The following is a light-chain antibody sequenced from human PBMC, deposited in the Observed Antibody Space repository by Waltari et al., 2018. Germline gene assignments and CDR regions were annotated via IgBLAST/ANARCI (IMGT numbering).Light chain of an antibody. CDR1: QSIGYY. CDR3: QQSYGLPWT. V-gene: IGKV1-39*01. CDR2: PTS. J-gene: IGKJ1*01. Sequence: DIQMTQSPSSLSASVGDRVTITCRASQSIGYYLNWYQQKAGRAPKLLIHPTSSLQSGAPSRFSGSGSGTDFTLTISSLQPEDSATYYCQQSYGLPWTFGQGTKVEVK.